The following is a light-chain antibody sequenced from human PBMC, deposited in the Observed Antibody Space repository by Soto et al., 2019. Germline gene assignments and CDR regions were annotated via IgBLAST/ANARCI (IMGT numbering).Light chain of an antibody. CDR2: EDN. Sequence: QSALTQPASVSGSPGQSITISCTGTSSDVGNYNLVSWYQQHPGKAPKLIIYEDNQRPSGVSNHFSGSKSGNTASLTISGLQAEDEADYYCCSYAGSNTWVFGGGTKLTVL. CDR3: CSYAGSNTWV. CDR1: SSDVGNYNL. J-gene: IGLJ3*02. V-gene: IGLV2-23*01.